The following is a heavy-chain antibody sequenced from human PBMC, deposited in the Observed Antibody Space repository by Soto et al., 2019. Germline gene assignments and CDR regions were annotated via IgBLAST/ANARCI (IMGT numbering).Heavy chain of an antibody. CDR1: GFSFDNFA. D-gene: IGHD6-19*01. V-gene: IGHV3-9*01. J-gene: IGHJ3*02. Sequence: EVQLVESGGGIVEPGRSLRLSCAASGFSFDNFAMHWVQQAPGKGLVWVSSISSNSGNIGYADSVKGRFTISRDNAKNSLYLEMNSLRVEDTALYYCAKGGSSSWLRDGLHIWGQGTMVTASS. CDR3: AKGGSSSWLRDGLHI. CDR2: ISSNSGNI.